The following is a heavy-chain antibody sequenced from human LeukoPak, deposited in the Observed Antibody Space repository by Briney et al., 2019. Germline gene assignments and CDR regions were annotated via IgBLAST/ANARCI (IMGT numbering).Heavy chain of an antibody. D-gene: IGHD3-22*01. J-gene: IGHJ4*02. CDR1: GGSISSSTYY. CDR3: ARLGGYYDPPGY. V-gene: IGHV4-39*01. Sequence: SETLSLTCTVSGGSISSSTYYWAWIRQPPGKGLEWIATIHHSGSTYYKPSLRSGVTISVDTSRNQFSLKLSSVTIADTAVYYCARLGGYYDPPGYWGQGTLVTVSS. CDR2: IHHSGST.